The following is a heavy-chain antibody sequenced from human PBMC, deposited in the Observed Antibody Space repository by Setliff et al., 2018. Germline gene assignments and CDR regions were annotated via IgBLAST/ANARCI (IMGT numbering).Heavy chain of an antibody. CDR1: GFTVSSSY. D-gene: IGHD3-10*01. Sequence: LRLSCAASGFTVSSSYMSWVRQAPGKGLEWVSVIYSGGSTYYADSMKDRFTISRDTSKNTLYLQMNSLRTEDTAVYYCARGNYGSGSPVYVWFDPWGQGTLVTVS. CDR3: ARGNYGSGSPVYVWFDP. J-gene: IGHJ5*02. CDR2: IYSGGST. V-gene: IGHV3-66*02.